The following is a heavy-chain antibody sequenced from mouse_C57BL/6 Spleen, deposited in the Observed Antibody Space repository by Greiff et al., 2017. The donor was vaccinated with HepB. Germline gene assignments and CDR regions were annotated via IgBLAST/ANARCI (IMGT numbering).Heavy chain of an antibody. Sequence: VQLQQSGAELARPGASVKLSCKASGYTFTSYGISWVKQRTGQGLEWIGEIYPRSGNTYYNEKFKGKATLTADKSSSTAYMELRSLTSEDSAVYFCAREEVYYDYDGGFAYWGQGTLVTVSA. CDR2: IYPRSGNT. J-gene: IGHJ3*01. V-gene: IGHV1-81*01. CDR1: GYTFTSYG. CDR3: AREEVYYDYDGGFAY. D-gene: IGHD2-4*01.